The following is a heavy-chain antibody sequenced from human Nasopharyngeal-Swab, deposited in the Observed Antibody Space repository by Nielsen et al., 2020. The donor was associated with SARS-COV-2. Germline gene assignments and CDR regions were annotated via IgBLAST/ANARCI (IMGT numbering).Heavy chain of an antibody. Sequence: GESLKISCAASGFTFSSYSMNWVRQAPGKGLEWVSSISSSSSYIYYADSVKGRFTISRDNAKNSLYLQMNSLRAEDAALYYCAKDLGGEYSYGRNYYYGMDVWGQGTTVTVSS. V-gene: IGHV3-21*04. CDR2: ISSSSSYI. CDR3: AKDLGGEYSYGRNYYYGMDV. CDR1: GFTFSSYS. D-gene: IGHD5-18*01. J-gene: IGHJ6*02.